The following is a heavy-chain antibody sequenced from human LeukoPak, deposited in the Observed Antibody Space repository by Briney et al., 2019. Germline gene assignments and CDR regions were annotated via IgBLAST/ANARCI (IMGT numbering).Heavy chain of an antibody. CDR2: IRYDGSNK. J-gene: IGHJ6*03. V-gene: IGHV3-30*02. D-gene: IGHD1-1*01. CDR1: GFTFSSYG. Sequence: GGSLRLSCAASGFTFSSYGMHWVRQAPGKGLEWVAFIRYDGSNKYYADSVKGRFTISRDNSKNTLYLQMNSLRAEDAAVYYCAKDSVRYYYYYYMDVWGKGTTVTVSS. CDR3: AKDSVRYYYYYYMDV.